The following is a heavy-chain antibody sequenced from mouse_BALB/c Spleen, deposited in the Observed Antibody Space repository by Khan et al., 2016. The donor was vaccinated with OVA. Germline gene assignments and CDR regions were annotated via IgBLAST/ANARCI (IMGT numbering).Heavy chain of an antibody. CDR1: GYSITSDYA. Sequence: EVQLVESGPGLVKPSQSLSLTCTVTGYSITSDYAWNWIRQFPGNKLEWLGFISYSGNTNPNPSLKSRISITRDTSKNQFFLQLNSVTTEDTATDYCARICGGDFDYWGQGTTLTVSS. CDR2: ISYSGNT. J-gene: IGHJ2*01. CDR3: ARICGGDFDY. V-gene: IGHV3-2*02.